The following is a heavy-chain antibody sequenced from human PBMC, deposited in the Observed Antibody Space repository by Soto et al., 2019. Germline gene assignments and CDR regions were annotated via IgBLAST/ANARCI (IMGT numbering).Heavy chain of an antibody. Sequence: GGSLRLSCAASGFTFSSCAMNWVRQAPGKGLEWVSVICGGGSTTYYADSVKGRFTISRDDSKNTLFLQLNSLRPEDTAVYYCAKASSASCYDRNDFWGQGTLVTVSS. CDR3: AKASSASCYDRNDF. V-gene: IGHV3-23*01. D-gene: IGHD2-2*01. CDR2: ICGGGSTT. J-gene: IGHJ4*02. CDR1: GFTFSSCA.